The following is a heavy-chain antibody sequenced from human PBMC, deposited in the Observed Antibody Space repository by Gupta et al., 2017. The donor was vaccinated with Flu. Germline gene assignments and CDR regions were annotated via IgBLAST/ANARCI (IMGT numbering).Heavy chain of an antibody. CDR2: TDQSGIMI. D-gene: IGHD1-20*01. CDR3: ASAFVGADNS. Sequence: EVQLVEAGGGLVQPGGSLRLPCAASGFTFSNYWMDWVRQAPGKGLEWVANTDQSGIMIYDVDSVKGRFTISSDNKRNSVYLQSNRLRAEDTAVYYGASAFVGADNSWCQGALVTVSS. J-gene: IGHJ4*02. CDR1: GFTFSNYW. V-gene: IGHV3-7*01.